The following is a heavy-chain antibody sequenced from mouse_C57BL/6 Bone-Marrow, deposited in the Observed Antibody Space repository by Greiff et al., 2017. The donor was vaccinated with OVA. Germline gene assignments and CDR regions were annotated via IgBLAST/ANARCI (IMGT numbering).Heavy chain of an antibody. D-gene: IGHD2-5*01. J-gene: IGHJ2*01. Sequence: EVMLVESGGGLVKPGGSLKLSCAASGFTFSDYGMHWVRQAPEKGLEWVAYISSGSSTIYYADTVKGRFTISRDNAKNTLLLQMTSLRSEDTAMYYWARGDYSKNYFVYWGQGTTLTVSS. CDR2: ISSGSSTI. V-gene: IGHV5-17*01. CDR1: GFTFSDYG. CDR3: ARGDYSKNYFVY.